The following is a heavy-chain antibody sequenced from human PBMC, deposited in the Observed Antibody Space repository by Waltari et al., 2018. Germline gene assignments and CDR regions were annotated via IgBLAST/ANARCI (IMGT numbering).Heavy chain of an antibody. CDR2: IDTSGST. V-gene: IGHV4-61*09. J-gene: IGHJ4*02. Sequence: QVHLQESGPGLVKPSQTLSLTCTVSGGSISSGSYYWSWIRQPAGKGLEWIGYIDTSGSTNYNPSLKSRVTISVDTSKNQFSLKLSSVTAADTAVYYCARGDDYGDFGDYWGQGTLVTVSS. CDR3: ARGDDYGDFGDY. D-gene: IGHD4-17*01. CDR1: GGSISSGSYY.